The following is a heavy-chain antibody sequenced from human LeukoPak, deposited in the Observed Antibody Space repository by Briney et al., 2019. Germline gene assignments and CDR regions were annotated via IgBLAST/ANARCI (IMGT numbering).Heavy chain of an antibody. J-gene: IGHJ3*02. CDR1: GFTFSSYA. CDR2: ISYDGSNK. CDR3: ARDRDFDWLLYNNAFDI. Sequence: GGSLRLSCAASGFTFSSYAMHWVRQAPGKGLEWVAVISYDGSNKYYADSVKGRFTISRDNSKNTLYLQMNSLRAEDTAVYYCARDRDFDWLLYNNAFDIWGQGTMVTVSS. D-gene: IGHD3-9*01. V-gene: IGHV3-30-3*01.